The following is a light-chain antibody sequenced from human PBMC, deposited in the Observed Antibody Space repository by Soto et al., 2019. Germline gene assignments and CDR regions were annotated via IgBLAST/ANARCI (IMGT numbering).Light chain of an antibody. CDR2: GTY. V-gene: IGKV3-20*01. Sequence: ETVLTQSPGTLSLSPGEGATLSCRASQSVNNNHLAWYQQRPGQAPRLLIYGTYIRATGIPDRFSGSGSGTDFTLSISRLEPEDFEIYFCQQYNLLSWKLGKGTNIEIK. J-gene: IGKJ1*01. CDR1: QSVNNNH. CDR3: QQYNLLSWK.